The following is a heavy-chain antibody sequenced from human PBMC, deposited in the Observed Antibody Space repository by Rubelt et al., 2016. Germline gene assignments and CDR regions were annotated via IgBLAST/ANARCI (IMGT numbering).Heavy chain of an antibody. CDR1: GGSISSLY. Sequence: QVQLQESGPGLVKPSETLSLTCTVSGGSISSLYWSWIRQTPGKGLEWIGYVSHSEGTYYNPSLKSRVTISLDMSKNHFSLTLSSVTASDTAVYYCAGLRGDTDGGSWPDYGGQGALVTVSS. J-gene: IGHJ4*02. CDR3: AGLRGDTDGGSWPDY. V-gene: IGHV4-59*11. CDR2: VSHSEGT. D-gene: IGHD4-23*01.